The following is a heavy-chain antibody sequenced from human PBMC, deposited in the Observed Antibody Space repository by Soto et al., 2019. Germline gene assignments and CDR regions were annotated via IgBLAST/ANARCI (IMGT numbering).Heavy chain of an antibody. CDR2: IYYSGST. CDR3: ARSGFRPYYDFWSGYYTPFDY. CDR1: GGSISSSSYY. J-gene: IGHJ4*02. D-gene: IGHD3-3*01. V-gene: IGHV4-39*01. Sequence: QLQLQESGPGLVKPSETLSLTCTVSGGSISSSSYYWGWIRQPPGKGLEWIGSIYYSGSTYYNPSLTSRVTISVDTSKNQFSLKLSSVTAADTAVYYCARSGFRPYYDFWSGYYTPFDYWGQGTLVTVSS.